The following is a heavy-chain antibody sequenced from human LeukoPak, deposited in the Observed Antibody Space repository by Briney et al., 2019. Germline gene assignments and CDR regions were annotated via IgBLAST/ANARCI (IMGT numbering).Heavy chain of an antibody. V-gene: IGHV1-18*01. CDR1: GYTFTSYG. D-gene: IGHD3-22*01. CDR3: ARVYYYDSSGYYYFDY. CDR2: ISAYNGNT. J-gene: IGHJ4*02. Sequence: ASVKVSCKASGYTFTSYGISWVRQAPGQGLEWMGWISAYNGNTNYAQKLQGRVTMTTDTSTSTAYMELRSLRSDDTAVYYCARVYYYDSSGYYYFDYWSQGTLVTVSS.